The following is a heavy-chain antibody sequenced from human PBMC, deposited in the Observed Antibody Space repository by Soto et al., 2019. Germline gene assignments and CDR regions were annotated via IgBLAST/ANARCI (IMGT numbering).Heavy chain of an antibody. CDR2: IYYSGST. D-gene: IGHD3-10*01. J-gene: IGHJ4*02. CDR3: ASGFGELPFDY. CDR1: GGSVSSGSYY. Sequence: PSETLSLTCTVSGGSVSSGSYYWSWIRQPPGKGLEWIGYIYYSGSTNYNPSLKSRVTISVDTSKNQFSLKLSSVTAADTAVYYCASGFGELPFDYWGQGTLVTVSS. V-gene: IGHV4-61*01.